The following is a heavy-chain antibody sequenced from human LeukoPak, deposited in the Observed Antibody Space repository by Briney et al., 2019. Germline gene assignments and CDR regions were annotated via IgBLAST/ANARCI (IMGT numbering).Heavy chain of an antibody. D-gene: IGHD3-10*01. Sequence: SETLSLTCTVSGGSISSSSYYWGWIRQPPGKGLEWIGSIYYSGSTYYNPSLKSRVTISVDTSKNQFSLKLSSVTAADTAVYYCARDKESRIRAVFQHWGQGTLVTVSS. CDR3: ARDKESRIRAVFQH. J-gene: IGHJ1*01. V-gene: IGHV4-39*07. CDR2: IYYSGST. CDR1: GGSISSSSYY.